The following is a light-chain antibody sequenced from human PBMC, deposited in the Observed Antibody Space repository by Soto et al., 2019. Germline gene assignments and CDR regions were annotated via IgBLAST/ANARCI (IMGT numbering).Light chain of an antibody. CDR1: SSNIGSNT. CDR3: AAWDDSMNGFYV. CDR2: SNN. V-gene: IGLV1-44*01. Sequence: QSVLTQPPSASGTPGQRVTISCSGSSSNIGSNTVNWYQQLPGTAPKLLIYSNNKRPSGVPDRFSGSKSGTSASLAISWLQSEDEADYYCAAWDDSMNGFYVFGTGTKVTVL. J-gene: IGLJ1*01.